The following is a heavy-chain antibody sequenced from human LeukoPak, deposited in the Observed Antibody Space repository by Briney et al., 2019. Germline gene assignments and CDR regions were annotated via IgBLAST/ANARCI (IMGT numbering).Heavy chain of an antibody. J-gene: IGHJ4*02. V-gene: IGHV4-61*02. CDR3: ARGSHSGPRYCDSSGYWFDY. D-gene: IGHD3-22*01. CDR1: GGSISSGSYY. Sequence: SQTLSLTCTVSGGSISSGSYYWSWIRQPAGKGLEWIGRIYTSGSTNYNPSLKSRVTISVDTSKNQFSLKLSSVTAADTAVYYCARGSHSGPRYCDSSGYWFDYWGQGTLVTVSS. CDR2: IYTSGST.